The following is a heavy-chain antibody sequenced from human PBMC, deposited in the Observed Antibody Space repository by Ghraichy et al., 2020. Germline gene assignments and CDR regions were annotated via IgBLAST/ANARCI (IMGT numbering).Heavy chain of an antibody. Sequence: GESLNISCAASGFTFSSYWMSWVRQAPGKGLEWVANIKQDGSEKYYVDSVKGRFTISRDNAKNSLYLQMNSLRAEDTAVYYCAKRIGYSYGDDAFDIWGQGTMVTVSS. CDR1: GFTFSSYW. CDR2: IKQDGSEK. J-gene: IGHJ3*02. D-gene: IGHD5-18*01. CDR3: AKRIGYSYGDDAFDI. V-gene: IGHV3-7*01.